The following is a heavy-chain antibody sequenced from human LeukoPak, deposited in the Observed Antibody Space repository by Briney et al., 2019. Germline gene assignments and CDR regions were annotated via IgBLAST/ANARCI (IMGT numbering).Heavy chain of an antibody. J-gene: IGHJ3*02. CDR2: IKEDGSEK. V-gene: IGHV3-7*05. D-gene: IGHD2-15*01. Sequence: GSLRLSCAASGFTFRSYWMSWVRQAPGKGLEWVANIKEDGSEKYYVDSVKGRFTISRDNAKNSLYLQMNSLRADDTAVYYCARDRSCSGGSCYSPDDAFDIWGQGTMVTVSS. CDR3: ARDRSCSGGSCYSPDDAFDI. CDR1: GFTFRSYW.